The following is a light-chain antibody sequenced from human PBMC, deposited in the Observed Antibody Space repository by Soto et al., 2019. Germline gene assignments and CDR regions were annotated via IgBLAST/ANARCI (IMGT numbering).Light chain of an antibody. Sequence: EIVLTQSPGTLSLSPGERATLSCRASQSVSSSYLAWYQQKPGPAPRLLIYGASSRATGIPDRFSGSGSGTDFPLTISRLEPEDFAVYYCQQYGSSPPITFGQGTRLEIK. CDR2: GAS. J-gene: IGKJ5*01. CDR1: QSVSSSY. V-gene: IGKV3-20*01. CDR3: QQYGSSPPIT.